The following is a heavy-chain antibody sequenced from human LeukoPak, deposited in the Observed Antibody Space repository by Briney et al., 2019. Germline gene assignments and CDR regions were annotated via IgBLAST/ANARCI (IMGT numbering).Heavy chain of an antibody. Sequence: GGSLRLSCAASGFTFSNYAMHWVRQAPGKGLEWVAVISYDGRNKHYADSVKGRFTISRDNSKNTLYLQMNSLRPEGTAVYYCARGQFRFDSFESSAFDYWGQGTLVTVSS. CDR2: ISYDGRNK. CDR1: GFTFSNYA. V-gene: IGHV3-30*04. J-gene: IGHJ4*02. CDR3: ARGQFRFDSFESSAFDY. D-gene: IGHD3-22*01.